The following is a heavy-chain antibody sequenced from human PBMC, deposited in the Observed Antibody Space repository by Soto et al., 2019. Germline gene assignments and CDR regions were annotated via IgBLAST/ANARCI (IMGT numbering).Heavy chain of an antibody. V-gene: IGHV3-30-3*01. CDR2: TSYDGSSR. Sequence: PGGSLRLSCAASGFTFSSYAMHWVRQAPGKGLEWVAVTSYDGSSRYYADSVKGRFTISRDNSKNTLYLRMNSLRPEDTAVYYCARPGRWLQSHVDYWGPGTLVTVSS. CDR1: GFTFSSYA. J-gene: IGHJ4*02. D-gene: IGHD1-26*01. CDR3: ARPGRWLQSHVDY.